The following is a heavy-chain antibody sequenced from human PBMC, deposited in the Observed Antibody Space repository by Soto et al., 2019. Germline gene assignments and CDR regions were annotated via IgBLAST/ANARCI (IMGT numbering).Heavy chain of an antibody. CDR1: GFTFSDSS. V-gene: IGHV3-11*06. J-gene: IGHJ6*02. D-gene: IGHD3-10*01. CDR3: ARGSPSGSFRYGMDV. CDR2: ISGSTTYT. Sequence: QVQLVESGGGLVKPGGSLRLSCAASGFTFSDSSMSWIRQAPGKGLEWVSYISGSTTYTNYADSVKGRFTISRDNAKNSLYLQMNSLRAEDTAVYYCARGSPSGSFRYGMDVWGQGTTVTVSS.